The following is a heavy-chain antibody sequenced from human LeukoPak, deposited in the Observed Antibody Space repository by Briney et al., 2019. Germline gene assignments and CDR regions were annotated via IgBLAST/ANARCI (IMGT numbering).Heavy chain of an antibody. J-gene: IGHJ6*03. V-gene: IGHV4-59*01. CDR3: AALHGCYYYMDV. CDR2: ITYNGRA. CDR1: NGSFKSFY. D-gene: IGHD3-3*01. Sequence: SETLSLTCTVSNGSFKSFYWNWIRQSPGKGLEWLGSITYNGRATYGPSLKSRITISVDTSKNQFSLRLSSLTAADTALYYCAALHGCYYYMDVWGKGTPVTVSS.